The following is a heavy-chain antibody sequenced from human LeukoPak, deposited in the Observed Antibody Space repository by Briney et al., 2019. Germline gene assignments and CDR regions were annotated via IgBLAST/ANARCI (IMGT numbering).Heavy chain of an antibody. CDR1: GFTFSVSW. CDR2: IKYDGNEK. D-gene: IGHD1-1*01. CDR3: ARGGTTFEH. V-gene: IGHV3-7*01. Sequence: GGSLRLSCAASGFTFSVSWMSWVRQAPGKGLEWVANIKYDGNEKYYVDSVKGRFTISRDNAKNSLYLQMNSLRAEDTAVYYCARGGTTFEHWGQGTLVTVSS. J-gene: IGHJ4*02.